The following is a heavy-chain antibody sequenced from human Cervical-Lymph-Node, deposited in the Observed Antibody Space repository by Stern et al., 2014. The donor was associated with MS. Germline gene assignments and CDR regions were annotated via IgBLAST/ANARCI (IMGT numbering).Heavy chain of an antibody. CDR3: ARGGSSWYSDY. V-gene: IGHV1-69*01. CDR1: GDTFSSDA. J-gene: IGHJ4*02. D-gene: IGHD6-13*01. CDR2: IIPMIEIA. Sequence: VQLVQSGAEVMKPGSSVKLSCKSSGDTFSSDAISWVRQAPGKGLEWMGGIIPMIEIANYAQKFQGRVTITADESTRTAYMDLSSLRSDDTAVYYCARGGSSWYSDYWGQGTLVTVSS.